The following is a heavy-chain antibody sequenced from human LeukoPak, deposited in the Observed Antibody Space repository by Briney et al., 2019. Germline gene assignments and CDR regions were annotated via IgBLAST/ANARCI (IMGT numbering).Heavy chain of an antibody. CDR3: ARDERRYCSSTSCYYLH. CDR2: IYYSGST. D-gene: IGHD2-2*01. Sequence: PSETLSLTCTVSGGSISSGGYSWSWIRQHPGKGLEWIGYIYYSGSTYYNPSLKSRVTISVDTSKNQFSLKLSSVTAADTAVYYCARDERRYCSSTSCYYLHWGQGTLVTVSS. J-gene: IGHJ4*02. V-gene: IGHV4-31*03. CDR1: GGSISSGGYS.